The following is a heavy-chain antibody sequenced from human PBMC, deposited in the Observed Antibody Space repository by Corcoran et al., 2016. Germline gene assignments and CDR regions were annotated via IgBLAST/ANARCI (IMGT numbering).Heavy chain of an antibody. CDR1: GFTFSSYG. CDR2: IWYDGSNK. V-gene: IGHV3-33*01. CDR3: AREPGQLARMMYYFDY. Sequence: QVQLVESGGGVVQPGRSLRLSCAASGFTFSSYGMHWVRQAPGKGLEWVAVIWYDGSNKYYADSVKGRFTISRDNSKNTLYLQMNSLGAEDTAVYYCAREPGQLARMMYYFDYWGQGTLVTVSS. J-gene: IGHJ4*02. D-gene: IGHD6-6*01.